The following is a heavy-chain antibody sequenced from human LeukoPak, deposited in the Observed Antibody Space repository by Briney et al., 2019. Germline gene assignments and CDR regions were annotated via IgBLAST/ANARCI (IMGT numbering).Heavy chain of an antibody. CDR2: ISAYNGNT. CDR1: GYTFTSYS. Sequence: EASVKVSCKASGYTFTSYSISWVRQAPGQGLEWMGWISAYNGNTIYAQKVKGRVTMTTDTSTSTAYMELRSLKSDDTAAYYCARDGNFDYWGQGTLVTVSS. J-gene: IGHJ4*02. CDR3: ARDGNFDY. D-gene: IGHD1-1*01. V-gene: IGHV1-18*01.